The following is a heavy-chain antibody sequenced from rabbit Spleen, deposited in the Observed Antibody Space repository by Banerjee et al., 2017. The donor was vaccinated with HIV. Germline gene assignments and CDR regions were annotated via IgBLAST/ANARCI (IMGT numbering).Heavy chain of an antibody. Sequence: QEQLKETGGGLVQPGGSLTLSCKASGFDFTSDYMTWVRQAPGKGLEWIACIDSGSSGFTYFATWAIGRFTCSKPSSTTVTLQMTRLTAADTATYFCARDGTGGSYFDLWGQGTLVTVS. CDR3: ARDGTGGSYFDL. CDR1: GFDFTSDYM. CDR2: IDSGSSGFT. V-gene: IGHV1S45*01. J-gene: IGHJ4*01. D-gene: IGHD8-1*01.